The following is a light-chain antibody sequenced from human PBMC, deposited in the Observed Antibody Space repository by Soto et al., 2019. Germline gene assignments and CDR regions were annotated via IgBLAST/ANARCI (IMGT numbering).Light chain of an antibody. CDR3: QHYNSHSEA. CDR2: KAS. V-gene: IGKV1-5*03. Sequence: DIPMTQSPSTLSGSVGDRVTITCRASQTISSWLAWYQQKPGKAPKLLIYKASTLKSGVPSRFSGSGSGTDFPLTISSLQPDDFATYYCQHYNSHSEAFGQGTKVELK. CDR1: QTISSW. J-gene: IGKJ1*01.